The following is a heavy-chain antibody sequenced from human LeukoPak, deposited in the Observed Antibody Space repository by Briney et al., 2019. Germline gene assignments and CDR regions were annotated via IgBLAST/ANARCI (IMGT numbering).Heavy chain of an antibody. CDR2: IYYSGST. J-gene: IGHJ3*02. V-gene: IGHV4-59*01. Sequence: PSETLSLTCTVSGGSISSYYWSWIRQPPGKGLEWIGYIYYSGSTNYNPSLKSRVTISVDTSKNQFSLKLSSVTAADTAVYYCARGGYETTLSYHAFDIWGQGTMVTVSS. D-gene: IGHD6-13*01. CDR3: ARGGYETTLSYHAFDI. CDR1: GGSISSYY.